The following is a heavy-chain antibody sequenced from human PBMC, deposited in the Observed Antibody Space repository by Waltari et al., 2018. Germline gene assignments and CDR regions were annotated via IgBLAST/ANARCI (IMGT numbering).Heavy chain of an antibody. J-gene: IGHJ6*02. CDR1: VGPFSSYA. CDR3: AGESGGNYYGMDV. V-gene: IGHV1-69*13. CDR2: IIPIFGTA. Sequence: QVQLVQSGAEVQKPGSSVNVSCKASVGPFSSYAISWVRQAPGQGLEWMGGIIPIFGTANYAQKFQGRVTITADESTSTAYMELSSLRSEDTAVYYCAGESGGNYYGMDVWGQGTTVTVSS. D-gene: IGHD2-15*01.